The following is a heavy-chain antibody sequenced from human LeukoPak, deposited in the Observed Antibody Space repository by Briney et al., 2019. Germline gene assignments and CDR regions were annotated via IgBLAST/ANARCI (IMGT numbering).Heavy chain of an antibody. J-gene: IGHJ4*02. CDR3: ARGGYSHGYILFNY. D-gene: IGHD5-18*01. CDR2: IYNSGST. CDR1: GFTFSHYW. Sequence: GSLRLSCAASGFTFSHYWMSWVRQVPGKGLEWIGYIYNSGSTNYNPALKSRVSISVDTSRNQFSLNLNSVTAADTAMYYCARGGYSHGYILFNYWGQGTLAIVSS. V-gene: IGHV4-59*01.